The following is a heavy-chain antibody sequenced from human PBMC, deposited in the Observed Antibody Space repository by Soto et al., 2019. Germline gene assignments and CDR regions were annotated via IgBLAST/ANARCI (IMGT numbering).Heavy chain of an antibody. V-gene: IGHV3-30*18. D-gene: IGHD6-6*01. CDR2: ISYDGSNK. CDR1: GFTFSSYG. CDR3: AKEGCRYSSSSWCFYY. Sequence: PGGPLRLSCAASGFTFSSYGMHWVRQAPGKGLEWVAVISYDGSNKYYADSVKGRFTISRDNSKNTLYLQMNSLRAEDTAVYYCAKEGCRYSSSSWCFYYCGKGSLVTVSS. J-gene: IGHJ4*02.